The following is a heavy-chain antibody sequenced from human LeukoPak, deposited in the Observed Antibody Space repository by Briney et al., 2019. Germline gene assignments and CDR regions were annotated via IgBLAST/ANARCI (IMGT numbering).Heavy chain of an antibody. V-gene: IGHV4-34*01. CDR2: INHSGST. Sequence: SETLSLTCAVYGGSFSGYYWSWIRQPPGMGLEWIGEINHSGSTNYNPSLKSRVTISVDTSKNQFSLKLSSVTAADTAVYYCARSIVGATIDYWGQGTLVTVSS. J-gene: IGHJ4*02. D-gene: IGHD1-26*01. CDR1: GGSFSGYY. CDR3: ARSIVGATIDY.